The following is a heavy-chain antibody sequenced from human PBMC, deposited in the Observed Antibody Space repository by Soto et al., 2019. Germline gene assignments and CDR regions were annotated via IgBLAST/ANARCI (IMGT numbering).Heavy chain of an antibody. D-gene: IGHD3-3*01. CDR3: AKERGYDFWSGYYGYYYYYGMDV. V-gene: IGHV3-30*18. J-gene: IGHJ6*02. Sequence: QVQLVESGGGVVQPGRSLRLSCAASGFTFSSYGMHWVRQAPGKGLEWVAVISYDGSNKYYADSVKGRFTISRDNSKNTLYLQMSSLRAEDTAVYYCAKERGYDFWSGYYGYYYYYGMDVWGQGTTVTVSS. CDR2: ISYDGSNK. CDR1: GFTFSSYG.